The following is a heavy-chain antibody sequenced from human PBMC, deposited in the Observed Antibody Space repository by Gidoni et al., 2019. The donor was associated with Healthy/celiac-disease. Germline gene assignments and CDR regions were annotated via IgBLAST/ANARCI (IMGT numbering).Heavy chain of an antibody. D-gene: IGHD5-12*01. J-gene: IGHJ4*02. CDR3: AKGLRVGYFDY. CDR1: GFTFSSYA. V-gene: IGHV3-23*01. Sequence: EVQLLESGGGLVQPGGSLRLSCAASGFTFSSYAISWVSQAQGKGLEWVSAISGSVGSTYDADSVKGRFTISRDNSKNTLYLQMNSLRAEDTAVYYCAKGLRVGYFDYWGQGTLVTVSS. CDR2: ISGSVGST.